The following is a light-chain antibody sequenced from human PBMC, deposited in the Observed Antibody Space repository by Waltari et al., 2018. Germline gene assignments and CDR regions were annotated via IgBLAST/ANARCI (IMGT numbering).Light chain of an antibody. CDR2: DVN. CDR3: CSFTARGTWI. Sequence: QSALTQPGSVSGSPGQSITISCTGPSSDVGASGYVSCYQQKPDKAPKLLIFDVNNRALGVSNRFSGSKSGNTASLTISGLQAEDESDYYCCSFTARGTWIFGGGTRLTVV. CDR1: SSDVGASGY. J-gene: IGLJ2*01. V-gene: IGLV2-14*03.